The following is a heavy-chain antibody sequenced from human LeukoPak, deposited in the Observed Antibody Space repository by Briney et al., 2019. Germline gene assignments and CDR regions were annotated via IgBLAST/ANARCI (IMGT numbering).Heavy chain of an antibody. D-gene: IGHD6-13*01. V-gene: IGHV3-30*18. CDR2: ISYDGSNK. J-gene: IGHJ3*02. CDR3: AKAPGGSWYIAFDI. CDR1: GSTFSSYG. Sequence: GGSLRLSCAASGSTFSSYGMHWVRQAPGKGLEWVAVISYDGSNKYYADSVKGRFTISRDNAKKSLYLQMNGLRAEDTALYYCAKAPGGSWYIAFDIWGQGTMVTVSS.